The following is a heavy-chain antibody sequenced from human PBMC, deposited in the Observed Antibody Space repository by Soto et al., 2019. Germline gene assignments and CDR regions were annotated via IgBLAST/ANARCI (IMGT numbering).Heavy chain of an antibody. Sequence: QVQLVQSGDEVRKPGSSVKVSCKASGYIFVNYGIAWVRQAPGQGLEWMGWFSPYSGNTHYASKVQGRLTMTTDTSTSTAYMDLGSLTSDDTAVYYCAMVDNYVTSTPQDVWGQGTTVTVSS. CDR3: AMVDNYVTSTPQDV. CDR1: GYIFVNYG. CDR2: FSPYSGNT. D-gene: IGHD3-16*01. V-gene: IGHV1-18*01. J-gene: IGHJ6*02.